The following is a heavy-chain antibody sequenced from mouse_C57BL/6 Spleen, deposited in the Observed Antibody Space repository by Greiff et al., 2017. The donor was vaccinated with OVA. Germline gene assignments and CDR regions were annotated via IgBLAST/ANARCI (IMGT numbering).Heavy chain of an antibody. Sequence: DVKLVESGGGLVKPGGSLKLSCAASGFTFSSYTMSWVRQTPEKRLEWVATISGGGGNTYYPDSVKGRFTISRDNAKNTLYLQMSSLRSEDTALYYCARLGRGYYAMDYWGQGTSVTVSS. D-gene: IGHD4-1*01. CDR3: ARLGRGYYAMDY. CDR2: ISGGGGNT. V-gene: IGHV5-9*01. J-gene: IGHJ4*01. CDR1: GFTFSSYT.